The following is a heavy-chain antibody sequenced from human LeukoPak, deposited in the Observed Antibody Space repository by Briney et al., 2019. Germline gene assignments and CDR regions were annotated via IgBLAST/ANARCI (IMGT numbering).Heavy chain of an antibody. CDR3: ARGVGYCSSTSCYQYFDY. CDR2: IKQDGSEK. D-gene: IGHD2-2*03. CDR1: GFTFSSYW. V-gene: IGHV3-7*01. J-gene: IGHJ4*02. Sequence: GSLRLSCAASGFTFSSYWMSWVRQAPGKGLEWVANIKQDGSEKYYVDSVEGRFTISRDNAKNSLYLQMNSLRAEDTAVYYCARGVGYCSSTSCYQYFDYWGQGTLVTVSS.